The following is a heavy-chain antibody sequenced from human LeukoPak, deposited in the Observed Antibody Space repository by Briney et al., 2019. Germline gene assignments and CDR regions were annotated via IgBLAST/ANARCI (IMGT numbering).Heavy chain of an antibody. CDR3: ARVGRYSYGYPGGY. V-gene: IGHV4-34*01. CDR1: GGSLSGYY. J-gene: IGHJ4*02. Sequence: SETLSLTCAVYGGSLSGYYWSWIRQPPGKGLEWIGEINHSGSTNYNPSLKSRVTISVDTSKNQFSLKLSSVTAADTAVYYCARVGRYSYGYPGGYWGQGTLVTVSS. CDR2: INHSGST. D-gene: IGHD5-18*01.